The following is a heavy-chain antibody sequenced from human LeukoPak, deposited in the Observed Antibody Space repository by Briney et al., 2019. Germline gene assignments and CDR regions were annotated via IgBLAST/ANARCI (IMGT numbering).Heavy chain of an antibody. CDR2: INSSGGST. J-gene: IGHJ4*02. V-gene: IGHV3-64*01. Sequence: GGSLRLSCVASGFTFSSYAMHWVRQTPGKGLEYVSGINSSGGSTHYANSVKGRFTISRDNSKHTLYLQMGSLRAEDTAVYYCAKHGVVVVAATDTLPDLDYWGQGTLVTVSS. CDR1: GFTFSSYA. CDR3: AKHGVVVVAATDTLPDLDY. D-gene: IGHD2-15*01.